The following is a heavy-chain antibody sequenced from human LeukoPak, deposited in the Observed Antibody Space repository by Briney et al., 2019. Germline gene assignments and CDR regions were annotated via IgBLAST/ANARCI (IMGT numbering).Heavy chain of an antibody. CDR1: GFTVSSNY. CDR3: ERDRGYSSSPGDY. D-gene: IGHD6-6*01. CDR2: IYSGGST. V-gene: IGHV3-66*02. Sequence: QAGGSLRLSCAASGFTVSSNYMSWVRQAPGKGLEWVSVIYSGGSTYYADSVKGRFTISRDNSKNTLYLQMNSLRAEDTAVYYCERDRGYSSSPGDYWGQGTLVTVSS. J-gene: IGHJ4*02.